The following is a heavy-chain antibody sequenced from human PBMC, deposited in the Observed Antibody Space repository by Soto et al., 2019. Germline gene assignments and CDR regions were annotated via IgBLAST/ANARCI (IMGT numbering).Heavy chain of an antibody. CDR1: AGNFSSYA. V-gene: IGHV1-69*13. CDR2: IIPIFGTA. D-gene: IGHD3-22*01. Sequence: LVKVSCEASAGNFSSYAVRWLRQAPGQGLEWMGGIIPIFGTANYAQKFQGRVTITADESTSTAYMELSSLRSEDTAVYYCARDGNPYYDSSGYYEGYWGQGTLVTVSS. J-gene: IGHJ4*02. CDR3: ARDGNPYYDSSGYYEGY.